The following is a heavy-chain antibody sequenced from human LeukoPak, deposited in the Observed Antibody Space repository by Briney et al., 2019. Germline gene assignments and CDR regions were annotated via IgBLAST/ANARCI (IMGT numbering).Heavy chain of an antibody. CDR1: GGSFSGYY. Sequence: SETLSLTCAVYGGSFSGYYWSWIRQPPGKGLEWIGEISHSGSTNYNPSLKSRVTISVDTSKNQFSLKLSSVTATDTAVYYCARFTAVAGGFDYWGQGTLVTVSS. D-gene: IGHD6-19*01. CDR3: ARFTAVAGGFDY. CDR2: ISHSGST. V-gene: IGHV4-34*01. J-gene: IGHJ4*02.